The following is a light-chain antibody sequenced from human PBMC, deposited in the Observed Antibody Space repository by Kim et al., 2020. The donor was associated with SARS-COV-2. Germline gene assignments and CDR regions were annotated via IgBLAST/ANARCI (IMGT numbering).Light chain of an antibody. Sequence: EIVLTQSPATLSLSPGERATLSCRASQSVSNYFACYQQKQGRPPSLLIDDASKRATGIPARFSGSGSGSDFALTISGLDPEDFAVYYCQQRRNWYTFGQGTKLEIK. CDR1: QSVSNY. J-gene: IGKJ2*01. CDR3: QQRRNWYT. CDR2: DAS. V-gene: IGKV3-11*01.